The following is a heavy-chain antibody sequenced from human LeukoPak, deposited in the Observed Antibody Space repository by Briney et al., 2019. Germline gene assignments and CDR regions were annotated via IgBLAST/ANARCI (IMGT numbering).Heavy chain of an antibody. CDR3: ARGITSGPYYYYYMDV. CDR2: IIPIFGIT. D-gene: IGHD3-3*01. CDR1: GGTFRSNA. Sequence: ASVKVSCKVSGGTFRSNAVSWVRQGPRQGLEWMGGIIPIFGITNYAQKFQGRITVTADKSTSTAYMERSSLRSEDTAVYYCARGITSGPYYYYYMDVWAKGTTVTVSS. J-gene: IGHJ6*03. V-gene: IGHV1-69*10.